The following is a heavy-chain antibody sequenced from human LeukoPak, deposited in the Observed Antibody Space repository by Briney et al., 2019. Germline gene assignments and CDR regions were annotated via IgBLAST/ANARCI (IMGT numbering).Heavy chain of an antibody. CDR1: GFTFSSYW. CDR3: ARMGHGVPEIYYYYYYMDV. CDR2: IKQDGSEK. D-gene: IGHD2-2*01. Sequence: GGSLRLSCAASGFTFSSYWMSWVRQAPGKGVEWVANIKQDGSEKYYVDSEKGRFTIPRDNAKNSLYLQMNSLRAEDTAVYYCARMGHGVPEIYYYYYYMDVWGKGTTVTVSS. J-gene: IGHJ6*03. V-gene: IGHV3-7*01.